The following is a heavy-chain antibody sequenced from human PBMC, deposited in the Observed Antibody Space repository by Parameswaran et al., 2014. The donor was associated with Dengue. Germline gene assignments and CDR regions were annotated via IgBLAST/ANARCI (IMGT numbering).Heavy chain of an antibody. CDR2: IVVGSGNT. D-gene: IGHD4-11*01. J-gene: IGHJ6*03. CDR1: GFTFTSSA. V-gene: IGHV1-58*01. CDR3: AAGSYSNYYYYYYMDV. Sequence: PGASVKVSCKASGFTFTSSAVQWVRQARGQRLEWIGWIVVGSGNTNYAQKFQERVTITRDMSTSTAYMELSSLRSEDTAVYYCAAGSYSNYYYYYYMDVWGKGTTVTVSS.